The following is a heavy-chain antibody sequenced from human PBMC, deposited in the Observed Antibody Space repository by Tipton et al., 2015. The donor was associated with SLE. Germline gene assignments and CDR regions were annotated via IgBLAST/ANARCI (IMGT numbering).Heavy chain of an antibody. CDR2: IYTSGGT. J-gene: IGHJ4*02. CDR3: ARGNQHSGYDGFDY. V-gene: IGHV4-4*07. Sequence: TLSLTCTVSGGSIRNYYWTWIRQPAGKGLEWIGRIYTSGGTKFNPSLESRVTMSLDTSKNQVSLKLSSVTAADTAIYYCARGNQHSGYDGFDYWGQGTLVTVSS. CDR1: GGSIRNYY. D-gene: IGHD5-12*01.